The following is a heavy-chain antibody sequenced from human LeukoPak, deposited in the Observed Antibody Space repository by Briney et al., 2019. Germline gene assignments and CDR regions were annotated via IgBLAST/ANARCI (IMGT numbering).Heavy chain of an antibody. V-gene: IGHV3-15*01. J-gene: IGHJ4*02. CDR1: GFTFSNAW. CDR3: TTDGSLWFGNYFDY. Sequence: GGSLRLSCAASGFTFSNAWMSWVRQAPGKGLEWVGRIKSKTDGGTTDYAAPVKGRFTISRDDSKNTLYLQMNSLKTEDTAVYYCTTDGSLWFGNYFDYWGQGTLVTVSS. D-gene: IGHD3-10*01. CDR2: IKSKTDGGTT.